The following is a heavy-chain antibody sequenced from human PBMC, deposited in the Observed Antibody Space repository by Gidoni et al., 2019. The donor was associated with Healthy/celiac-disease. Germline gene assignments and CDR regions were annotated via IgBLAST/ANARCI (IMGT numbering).Heavy chain of an antibody. D-gene: IGHD4-17*01. CDR1: GGSISSGGSY. J-gene: IGHJ6*03. CDR3: ARDGTSTVGGFGYYYYMDV. V-gene: IGHV4-31*03. Sequence: QVQLQESGPGLVKPSQTLSLPCTVSGGSISSGGSYWSWIRQHPGKGLEWIGYIYYSGSTYYNPSLKSRVTISVDTSKNQFSLKLSSVTAADTAVYYCARDGTSTVGGFGYYYYMDVWGKGTTVTVSS. CDR2: IYYSGST.